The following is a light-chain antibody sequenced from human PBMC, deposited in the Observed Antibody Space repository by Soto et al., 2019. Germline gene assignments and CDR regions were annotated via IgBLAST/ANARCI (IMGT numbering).Light chain of an antibody. CDR2: GAS. Sequence: EIVLTQSPGTLSLSPGERATLACRASQTISNNYLAWYQQKPGQAPRLLIYGASNRAIGIPDRFSGSGSGTDFTLTISRLEPEDFAVYYCQQYGSSPLTFGGGTKVDIK. CDR3: QQYGSSPLT. V-gene: IGKV3-20*01. CDR1: QTISNNY. J-gene: IGKJ4*01.